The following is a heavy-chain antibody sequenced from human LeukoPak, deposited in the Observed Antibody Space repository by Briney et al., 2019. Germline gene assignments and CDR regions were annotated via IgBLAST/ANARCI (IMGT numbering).Heavy chain of an antibody. V-gene: IGHV1-8*01. J-gene: IGHJ6*02. Sequence: GASVKVSCKASGYTFTSYDINWVRQATGHGLEWMGWMNPNSGNTGYAQKFQGRVTMTRNTSISTAYMELSSLRSEDTAVYYCARGGVLRYFDWFPIYYYGMDVWGQGTTVTVSS. D-gene: IGHD3-9*01. CDR3: ARGGVLRYFDWFPIYYYGMDV. CDR1: GYTFTSYD. CDR2: MNPNSGNT.